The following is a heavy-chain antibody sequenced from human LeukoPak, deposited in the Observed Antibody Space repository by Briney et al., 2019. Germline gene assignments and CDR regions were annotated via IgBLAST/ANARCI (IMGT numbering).Heavy chain of an antibody. CDR2: INQDGSEK. D-gene: IGHD4-11*01. CDR3: ARTWMYSNYF. V-gene: IGHV3-7*03. J-gene: IGHJ4*02. CDR1: GFTFINYW. Sequence: GGSLRLSCAASGFTFINYWMSWVRQAPGKGLEWVANINQDGSEKYYVDSVRGRFTISRDNAENSLYLQMNSLRAEDTAVYYCARTWMYSNYFRGQGTLVTVSS.